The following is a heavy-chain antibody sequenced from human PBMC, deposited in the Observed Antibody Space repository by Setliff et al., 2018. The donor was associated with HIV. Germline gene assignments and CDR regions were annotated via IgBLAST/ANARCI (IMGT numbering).Heavy chain of an antibody. D-gene: IGHD1-26*01. Sequence: GGSLRLSCAASGFTFSDYTMNWVRQAPGKGLEWLPYISDSGRTIYYAGSVKGRFTISRDNAKNSLYLQMNRLRAEDTAVYYCAKMGATWFDPWGQGTLVTVSS. CDR1: GFTFSDYT. CDR3: AKMGATWFDP. CDR2: ISDSGRTI. V-gene: IGHV3-48*04. J-gene: IGHJ5*02.